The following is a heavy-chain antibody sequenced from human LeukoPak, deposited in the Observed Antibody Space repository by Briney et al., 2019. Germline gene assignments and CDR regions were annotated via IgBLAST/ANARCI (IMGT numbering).Heavy chain of an antibody. V-gene: IGHV1-18*01. Sequence: ASVKVSCKASGYTFTSYGISWVRQAPGQGLEWMGWISAYNGNRNYAQKFQGRVTMTRDTSISTAYMELSRLRSDDTAVYYCARESLAVAGTSTDYWGQGTLVTVSS. CDR3: ARESLAVAGTSTDY. CDR2: ISAYNGNR. CDR1: GYTFTSYG. D-gene: IGHD6-19*01. J-gene: IGHJ4*02.